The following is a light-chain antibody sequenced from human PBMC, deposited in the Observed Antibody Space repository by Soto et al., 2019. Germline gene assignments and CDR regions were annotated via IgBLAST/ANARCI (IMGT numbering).Light chain of an antibody. Sequence: VLTQSPATLSLSTGERATLSCRASQSVSSSYLAWYQQKPGQAPRPLIYGASSRAIGIPDRFSGSGSGTDFTLTISRLEPEDFAVYYCQQYGSSPWTFGQGTKVDI. V-gene: IGKV3-20*01. CDR2: GAS. J-gene: IGKJ1*01. CDR3: QQYGSSPWT. CDR1: QSVSSSY.